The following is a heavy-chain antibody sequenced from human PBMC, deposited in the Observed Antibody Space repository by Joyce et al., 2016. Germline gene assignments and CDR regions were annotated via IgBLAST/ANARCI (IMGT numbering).Heavy chain of an antibody. CDR2: SIVDRRFI. D-gene: IGHD2-21*01. V-gene: IGHV3-21*02. CDR3: ARGGLVYDYSMDV. Sequence: EVQLVESGGGLVKPGGSLKISCAASGFMFRTSSMSWFRQAPGKGLELVSASIVDRRFIFHADSVRGRFTVSRDNAENSLYLQMKSLRVEDTAVYFCARGGLVYDYSMDVWGQGTTVIVSS. CDR1: GFMFRTSS. J-gene: IGHJ6*02.